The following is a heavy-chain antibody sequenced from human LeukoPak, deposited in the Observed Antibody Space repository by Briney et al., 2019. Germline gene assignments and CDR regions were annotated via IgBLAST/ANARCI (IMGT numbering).Heavy chain of an antibody. Sequence: NSSETLSLTCAVYGGSFSGYYWSWIRQPPGKGLEWIGEINHSGSTNYNPSLKSRVTISVDTFKNQFSLKLSSVTAAGTAVYYCARRLDGSAYYMDVWGKGTTVTISS. CDR3: ARRLDGSAYYMDV. CDR1: GGSFSGYY. CDR2: INHSGST. D-gene: IGHD3-10*01. V-gene: IGHV4-34*01. J-gene: IGHJ6*03.